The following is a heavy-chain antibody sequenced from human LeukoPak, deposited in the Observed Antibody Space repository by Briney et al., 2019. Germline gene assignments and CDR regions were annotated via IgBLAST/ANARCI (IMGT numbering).Heavy chain of an antibody. J-gene: IGHJ6*03. CDR2: ISAYNGNT. CDR1: GYTFTSYG. D-gene: IGHD3-10*01. V-gene: IGHV1-18*01. CDR3: ARAELVGYDYYYYMDV. Sequence: GASVKVSCKASGYTFTSYGISWVRQAPGQGLEWMGWISAYNGNTNYAQKLQGRVTMTRNTSISTAYMELSSLRSEDTAVYYCARAELVGYDYYYYMDVWGKGTTVTVSS.